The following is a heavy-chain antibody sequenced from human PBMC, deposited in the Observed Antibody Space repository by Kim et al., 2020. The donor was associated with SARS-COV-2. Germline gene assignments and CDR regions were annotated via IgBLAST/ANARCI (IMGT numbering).Heavy chain of an antibody. CDR1: GGSISSYY. J-gene: IGHJ6*02. CDR3: ARAGRGPYGMDV. V-gene: IGHV4-59*01. Sequence: SETLSLTCTVSGGSISSYYWSWIRQPPGKGLEWIGYIYYSGSTNYNPSLKSRVTISVDTSKNQFSLKLSSVTAADTAVYYCARAGRGPYGMDVWGQGTTVTVSS. CDR2: IYYSGST. D-gene: IGHD3-10*01.